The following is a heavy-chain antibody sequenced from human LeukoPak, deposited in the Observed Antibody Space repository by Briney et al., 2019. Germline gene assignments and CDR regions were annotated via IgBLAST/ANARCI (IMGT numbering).Heavy chain of an antibody. CDR2: IKQDGSEK. V-gene: IGHV3-7*03. D-gene: IGHD3-10*01. CDR1: GFTFSSYW. CDR3: ARGRGLEY. Sequence: GGSLRLSCAASGFTFSSYWMSWARQAPGKGLEWVANIKQDGSEKDYVDSVKGRFTIPRDNAKNSLYLQMNSLRVEDTAVYYCARGRGLEYWGQGTLVTVSS. J-gene: IGHJ4*02.